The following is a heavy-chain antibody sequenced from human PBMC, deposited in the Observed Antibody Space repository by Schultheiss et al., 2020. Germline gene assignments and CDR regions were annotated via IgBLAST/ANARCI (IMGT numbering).Heavy chain of an antibody. V-gene: IGHV4-31*03. D-gene: IGHD6-19*01. Sequence: SETLSLTCTVSGGSISSGGYYWSWIRQLPGKGLEWIGFIYYSGSTYYNPSLKSRVTISVDTSKNQFSLKLSSVTAADTAVYYCARGNIAVAGSYYMDVWGKGTTVTVSS. J-gene: IGHJ6*03. CDR3: ARGNIAVAGSYYMDV. CDR2: IYYSGST. CDR1: GGSISSGGYY.